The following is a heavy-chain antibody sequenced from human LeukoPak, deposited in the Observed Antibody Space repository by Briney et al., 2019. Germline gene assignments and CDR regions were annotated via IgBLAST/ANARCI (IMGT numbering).Heavy chain of an antibody. CDR2: IRYDGSNK. Sequence: GGSLRLSCAASGFTFSSYGMHWVRQAPGKGLEWVAFIRYDGSNKYYADSVKGRFTISRDNSKNTLYLQMNSLRAEDTAVYYCAKSQNSSGWMPSFDYWGQGTLVTVSS. D-gene: IGHD6-19*01. J-gene: IGHJ4*02. CDR3: AKSQNSSGWMPSFDY. V-gene: IGHV3-30*02. CDR1: GFTFSSYG.